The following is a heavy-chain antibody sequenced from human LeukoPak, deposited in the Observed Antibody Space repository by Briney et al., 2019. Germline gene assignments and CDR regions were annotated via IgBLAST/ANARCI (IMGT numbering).Heavy chain of an antibody. CDR1: GYTFTSYG. CDR3: ARDPKHSSSSRLHYYGMDV. CDR2: ISAYNGNT. V-gene: IGHV1-18*01. J-gene: IGHJ6*02. D-gene: IGHD6-6*01. Sequence: ASVKVSCKASGYTFTSYGISWVRQAPGQGLEWVGWISAYNGNTNYAQKLQGRVTMTTDTSTSTAYMELRSLRSDDTAVYYCARDPKHSSSSRLHYYGMDVWGQGTTVTVSS.